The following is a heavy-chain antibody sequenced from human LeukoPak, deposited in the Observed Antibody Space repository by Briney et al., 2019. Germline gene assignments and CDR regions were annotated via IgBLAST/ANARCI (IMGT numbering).Heavy chain of an antibody. CDR3: ARGYSSGLYYFDY. CDR2: ISSSSSYI. D-gene: IGHD6-19*01. Sequence: GGSLRLSCAASGFTFSSYSMNWVRQAPGKGLEWVSSISSSSSYIYYADSVKGRLTISRDNAKNSLYLQMNSLRAEDTAVYYCARGYSSGLYYFDYWGQGTLVTVSS. J-gene: IGHJ4*02. CDR1: GFTFSSYS. V-gene: IGHV3-21*01.